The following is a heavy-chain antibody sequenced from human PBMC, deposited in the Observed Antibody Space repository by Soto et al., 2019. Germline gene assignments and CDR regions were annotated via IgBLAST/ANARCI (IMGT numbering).Heavy chain of an antibody. CDR1: GFTFSSYA. J-gene: IGHJ3*02. V-gene: IGHV3-23*01. D-gene: IGHD2-15*01. CDR2: ISGSGGST. Sequence: PGGSLRLSCAASGFTFSSYAMSWVRQAPGKGLEWVSAISGSGGSTYYADSVKGRFTISRDNSKNTLYLQMNSLRAEDTAVYYCAKEFQDIVVVVAAVFDAFDIWGQGTMVTVSS. CDR3: AKEFQDIVVVVAAVFDAFDI.